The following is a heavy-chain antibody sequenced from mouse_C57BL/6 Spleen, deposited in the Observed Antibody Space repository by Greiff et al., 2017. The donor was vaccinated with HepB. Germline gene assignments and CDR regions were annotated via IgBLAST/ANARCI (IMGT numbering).Heavy chain of an antibody. CDR1: GYTFTSYW. V-gene: IGHV1-55*01. CDR3: ARRAYYGSSYDY. J-gene: IGHJ2*01. CDR2: IYPGSGST. Sequence: VHLVESGAELVKPGASVKMSCKASGYTFTSYWITWVKQRPGQGLEWIGDIYPGSGSTNYNEKFKSKATLTVDTSSSTAYMQLSSLTSEDSAVYYCARRAYYGSSYDYWGQGTTLTVSS. D-gene: IGHD1-1*01.